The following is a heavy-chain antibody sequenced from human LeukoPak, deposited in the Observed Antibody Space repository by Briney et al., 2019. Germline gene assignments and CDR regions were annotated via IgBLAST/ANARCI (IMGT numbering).Heavy chain of an antibody. CDR1: GGSISSSSYY. Sequence: SETLSLTCTVSGGSISSSSYYWSWIRQPPGKGLEWIGYIYYSGSTNYNPSLKSRVTISVDTSKNQFSLKLSSVTAADTAVYYCARLSTRYYYYGMDVWGQGTTVTVSS. J-gene: IGHJ6*02. CDR3: ARLSTRYYYYGMDV. CDR2: IYYSGST. V-gene: IGHV4-61*05.